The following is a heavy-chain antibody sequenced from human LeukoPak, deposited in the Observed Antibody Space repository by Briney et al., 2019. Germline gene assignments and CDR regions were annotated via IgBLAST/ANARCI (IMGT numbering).Heavy chain of an antibody. CDR3: AKAAALTRFDY. D-gene: IGHD6-25*01. V-gene: IGHV3-23*01. CDR2: ISGGGDST. CDR1: GFTFSNHA. J-gene: IGHJ4*02. Sequence: GGSLRLSCAASGFTFSNHAMSWVRQAPGKGLECVSTISGGGDSTYYADSVKGRFTISRDNAKNSLYLQMNSLRAEDTALYYCAKAAALTRFDYWGQGTLVTVSS.